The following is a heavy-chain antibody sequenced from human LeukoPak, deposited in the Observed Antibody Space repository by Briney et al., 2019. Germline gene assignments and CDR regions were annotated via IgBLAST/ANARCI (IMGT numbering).Heavy chain of an antibody. CDR2: INHSGST. Sequence: PSETLSLTCAAYGGSFSGYYWSWIRQPPGKGLEWIGEINHSGSTNYNPSLKSRVTISVDTSKNQFSLKLSSVTAADTAVYYCARGRRGEDYWGRGTLVTVSS. CDR1: GGSFSGYY. V-gene: IGHV4-34*01. CDR3: ARGRRGEDY. D-gene: IGHD5-24*01. J-gene: IGHJ4*02.